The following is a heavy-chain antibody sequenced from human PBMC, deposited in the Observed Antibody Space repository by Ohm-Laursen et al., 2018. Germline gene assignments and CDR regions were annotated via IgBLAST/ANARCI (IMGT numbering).Heavy chain of an antibody. J-gene: IGHJ4*02. V-gene: IGHV4-4*07. CDR2: INISGT. CDR1: GGSIISYY. D-gene: IGHD6-19*01. Sequence: GTLSLTCIVSGGSIISYYWSWIRQPAGKGLEWIGRINISGTNYNPSLKSRVTMSVDTSKNQFSLKLSSVTAADTAVYYCARGFSGWWGRIDYWGQGILVTVSS. CDR3: ARGFSGWWGRIDY.